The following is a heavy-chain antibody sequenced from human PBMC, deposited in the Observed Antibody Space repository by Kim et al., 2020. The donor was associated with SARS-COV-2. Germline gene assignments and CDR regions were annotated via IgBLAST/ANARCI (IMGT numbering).Heavy chain of an antibody. J-gene: IGHJ6*02. CDR2: IYYSGST. CDR1: GGSISSYY. CDR3: ASSGYEHAIDYGMDV. Sequence: SETLSLTCTVSGGSISSYYWSWSRQPPGKGLEWIGFIYYSGSTNYNPSLKSRVTITVDTSKNQFYLKLSSVTAADTAVYYCASSGYEHAIDYGMDVWGQGNTVTVSS. V-gene: IGHV4-59*01. D-gene: IGHD5-12*01.